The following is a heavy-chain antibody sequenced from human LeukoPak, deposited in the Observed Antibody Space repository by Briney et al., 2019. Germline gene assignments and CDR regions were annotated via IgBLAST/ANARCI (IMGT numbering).Heavy chain of an antibody. V-gene: IGHV4-39*07. Sequence: SETLSLTCTVSGGSISSSSYYWGWIRQPPGKGLEWIGSIYYSGSTYYNPSLTSRVTISVDTSKNQFSLKLSSVTAADTAVYYCARVRFGGLLSLPRGAFDIWGQGTMVTVSS. D-gene: IGHD2-21*02. CDR3: ARVRFGGLLSLPRGAFDI. J-gene: IGHJ3*02. CDR2: IYYSGST. CDR1: GGSISSSSYY.